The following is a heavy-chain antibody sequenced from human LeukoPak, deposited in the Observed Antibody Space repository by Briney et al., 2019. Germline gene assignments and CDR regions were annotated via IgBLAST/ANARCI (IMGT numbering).Heavy chain of an antibody. CDR2: ISYSSETI. CDR1: GFRFNTYW. Sequence: GGSLRLSCAASGFRFNTYWMSWVRQAPGKGLEWVSGISYSSETIGYVDSVKGRFTISRDNVRKSLYLQMNSLRIEDTALYYCAKDRGGGSQLGDAYDVWGQGTMVSVSS. V-gene: IGHV3-9*01. J-gene: IGHJ3*01. D-gene: IGHD5-24*01. CDR3: AKDRGGGSQLGDAYDV.